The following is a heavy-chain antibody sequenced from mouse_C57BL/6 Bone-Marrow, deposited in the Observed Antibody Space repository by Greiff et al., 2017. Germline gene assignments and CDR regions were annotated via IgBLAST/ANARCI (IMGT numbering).Heavy chain of an antibody. CDR3: ARSSGSRTGFAY. CDR2: INPNHGGT. J-gene: IGHJ3*01. V-gene: IGHV1-18*01. CDR1: GYTFTDYN. D-gene: IGHD1-1*01. Sequence: EVQLQQSGPELVKPGASVKIPCKASGYTFTDYNMDWVKQSHGKSLEWIGDINPNHGGTIYNQKFKGKATLTVDKSSSAAYMELRSLTSEDTAVYYCARSSGSRTGFAYWGQGTLVTVSA.